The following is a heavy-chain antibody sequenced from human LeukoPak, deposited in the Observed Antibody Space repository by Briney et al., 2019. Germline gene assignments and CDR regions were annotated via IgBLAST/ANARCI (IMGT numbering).Heavy chain of an antibody. J-gene: IGHJ4*02. CDR3: AAPGASGFVGNFWSGPLDF. V-gene: IGHV1-46*01. D-gene: IGHD3-3*01. CDR2: INPSVGST. CDR1: GYTFTSHY. Sequence: GASVKVSCRAYGYTFTSHYMHWVRQAPGQGLEWMGVINPSVGSTSYPQKFQGRVTMSRDTSTSTVYMELSSLKSEDTAVYYCAAPGASGFVGNFWSGPLDFWGEGALVTVSS.